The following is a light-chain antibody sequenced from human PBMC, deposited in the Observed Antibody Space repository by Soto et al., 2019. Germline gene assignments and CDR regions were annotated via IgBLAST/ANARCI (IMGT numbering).Light chain of an antibody. J-gene: IGKJ1*01. V-gene: IGKV3-20*01. CDR2: GAS. CDR1: QSVSSSY. Sequence: EIVLTQSPGTLSLSPGERATLSCRASQSVSSSYLAWYQQKPGQAPRLLIYGASSRATGIPDRFSGSGSGTDLTITIRRLEPEDFAVYSCKQYGSSPRTFGQGTKVEIK. CDR3: KQYGSSPRT.